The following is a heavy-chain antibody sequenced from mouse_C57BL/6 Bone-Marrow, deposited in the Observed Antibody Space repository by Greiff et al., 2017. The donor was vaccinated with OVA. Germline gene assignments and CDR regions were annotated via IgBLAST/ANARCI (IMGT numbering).Heavy chain of an antibody. CDR2: IDPSDSYT. J-gene: IGHJ3*01. V-gene: IGHV1-59*01. Sequence: VQLQQPGAELVRPGTSVKLSCKASGYTFTSYWMHWVKQRPGQGLEWIGVIDPSDSYTNYNQKFKGKATLTVDTSSSTAYMQLSSLTSEDSAVYYCARYYYGNAFAYWGQGTLVTVSA. D-gene: IGHD2-1*01. CDR3: ARYYYGNAFAY. CDR1: GYTFTSYW.